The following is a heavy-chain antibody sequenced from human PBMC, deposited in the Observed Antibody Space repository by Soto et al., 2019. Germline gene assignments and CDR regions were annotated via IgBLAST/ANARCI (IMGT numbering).Heavy chain of an antibody. CDR3: ARGPPFGR. V-gene: IGHV4-30-2*01. D-gene: IGHD3-3*01. CDR1: GGSMSSGGYS. J-gene: IGHJ4*02. CDR2: IYHSGST. Sequence: QLQLQECGSGLVKPSQTLSLTCAVSGGSMSSGGYSWSWIRQPPGKGLEWIGYIYHSGSTYYNPSLKSRVTISVDRSKNQFSLKLSSVTAADTAVYYCARGPPFGRRGQGTLVTVSS.